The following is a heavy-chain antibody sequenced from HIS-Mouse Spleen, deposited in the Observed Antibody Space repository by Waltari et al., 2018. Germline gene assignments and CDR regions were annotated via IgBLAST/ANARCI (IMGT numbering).Heavy chain of an antibody. CDR1: GGSFSGYY. J-gene: IGHJ4*02. V-gene: IGHV4-34*01. D-gene: IGHD1-26*01. Sequence: QVQLQQWGAGLLKPSETLSLTCAVYGGSFSGYYWSWIRQPPGKGLEWIGEINHSGGTNYNPSLKSRVTISVDTSKNQFSLKLSSVTAADTAVYYCARMGPASGSYGDYWGQGTLVTVSS. CDR3: ARMGPASGSYGDY. CDR2: INHSGGT.